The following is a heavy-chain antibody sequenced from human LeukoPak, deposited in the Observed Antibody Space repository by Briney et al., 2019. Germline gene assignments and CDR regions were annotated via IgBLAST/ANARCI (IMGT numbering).Heavy chain of an antibody. Sequence: SVKVSCKASGGSFSSYTINWVRQAPGQGLEWMGEIIPNYGATNYAQKFQGRVTISADSSTSTAYMELISLTSDDTAVYHCARDYTIKAPYFDYWGQGTLVTVSS. CDR2: IIPNYGAT. D-gene: IGHD5-24*01. CDR3: ARDYTIKAPYFDY. V-gene: IGHV1-69*01. CDR1: GGSFSSYT. J-gene: IGHJ4*02.